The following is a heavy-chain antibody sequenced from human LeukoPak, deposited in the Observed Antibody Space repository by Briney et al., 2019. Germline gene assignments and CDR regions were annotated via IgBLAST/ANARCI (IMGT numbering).Heavy chain of an antibody. V-gene: IGHV1-18*01. J-gene: IGHJ3*02. CDR1: GYTFTSYG. D-gene: IGHD3-3*01. CDR3: ARDRYDFWSGYYVKRDAFDI. CDR2: ISAYHGNT. Sequence: GASVTVSCKASGYTFTSYGISWVRQAPGQGLEWMGWISAYHGNTNYAQKLQGRVTMTTDTSTSTAYMELRSLRSDDTAVYYCARDRYDFWSGYYVKRDAFDIWGQGTMVTVSS.